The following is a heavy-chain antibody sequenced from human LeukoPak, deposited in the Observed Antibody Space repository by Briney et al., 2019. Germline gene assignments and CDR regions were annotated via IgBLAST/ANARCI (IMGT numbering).Heavy chain of an antibody. CDR1: GFTFSIYS. D-gene: IGHD3-10*01. V-gene: IGHV3-21*01. Sequence: GGSLRLSCAASGFTFSIYSMNWVRQAPGKGLEWVSSISSSSSYIYYADSVKGRFTISRDNAKNSLYLQMNSLRAEDTAVYYCAKGEIYYYGSGSYYNLGSLGDHWGQGTLVTVSS. CDR3: AKGEIYYYGSGSYYNLGSLGDH. J-gene: IGHJ4*02. CDR2: ISSSSSYI.